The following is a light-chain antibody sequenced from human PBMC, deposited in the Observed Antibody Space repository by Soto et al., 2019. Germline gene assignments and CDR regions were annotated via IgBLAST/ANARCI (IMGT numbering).Light chain of an antibody. CDR1: QDIRNF. V-gene: IGKV1-27*01. CDR2: AAS. CDR3: QKYSWVPV. Sequence: DIQMTQSPTSLSASVGDRVTITCRASQDIRNFVAWYQQKPGKAPMLLIYAASTLQSGVPSRFSGSGSGTDFTLTINSLQPDDVATYSCQKYSWVPVFGHGTKVEIK. J-gene: IGKJ3*01.